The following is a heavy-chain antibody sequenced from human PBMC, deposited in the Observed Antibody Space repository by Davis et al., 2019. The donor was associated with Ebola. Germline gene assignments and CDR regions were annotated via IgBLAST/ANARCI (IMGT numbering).Heavy chain of an antibody. CDR1: VITFSSYA. CDR2: IYAGDSDS. CDR3: ARQESLYGWSDY. J-gene: IGHJ4*02. D-gene: IGHD2-8*01. Sequence: GSSLKISCTDSVITFSSYAMTWVRQTPGKRPEWMGIIYAGDSDSRYSPSFEGQVIISVDRSIKTVYLQWKSLRASDTAKYYCARQESLYGWSDYWGQGTLVTVSS. V-gene: IGHV5-51*01.